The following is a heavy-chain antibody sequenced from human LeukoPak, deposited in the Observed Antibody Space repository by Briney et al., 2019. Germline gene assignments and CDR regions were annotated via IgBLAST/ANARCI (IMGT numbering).Heavy chain of an antibody. CDR2: INPNSGGT. Sequence: ASVKVSCKASGGIFTGYYMHWVRQAPGQGLEWMGWINPNSGGTNYAQKFQGRVTMTWDTSISTAYMELSRLRSDDTAVYYCARGFRDFWSGYYTSDAFDIWGQGTMVTVSS. D-gene: IGHD3-3*01. V-gene: IGHV1-2*02. J-gene: IGHJ3*02. CDR3: ARGFRDFWSGYYTSDAFDI. CDR1: GGIFTGYY.